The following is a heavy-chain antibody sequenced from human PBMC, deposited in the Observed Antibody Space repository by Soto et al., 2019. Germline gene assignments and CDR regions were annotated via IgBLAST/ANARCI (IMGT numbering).Heavy chain of an antibody. V-gene: IGHV4-30-2*01. J-gene: IGHJ4*02. CDR3: ARVRREYDNSGPVDY. Sequence: SETLSLTCAVSGGSISSGDYSWNWIRQPPGKGLEWIGYIYYGGSTYYNPSLQSRVTMSVDRSRNHFSLKLNSVTAADTAVYYCARVRREYDNSGPVDYWGQGTLVTVSS. CDR1: GGSISSGDYS. CDR2: IYYGGST. D-gene: IGHD3-22*01.